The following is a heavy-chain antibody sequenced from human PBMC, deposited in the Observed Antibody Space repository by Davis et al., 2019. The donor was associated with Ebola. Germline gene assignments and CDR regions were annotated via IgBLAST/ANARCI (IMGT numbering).Heavy chain of an antibody. CDR2: IKCDGSSA. Sequence: PGGSLRLSCVGSGSLFSSNWMHWVRQVPGKGLVYISRIKCDGSSADYADSVKGRFTVSRDNAKNTLYLQMNSLNADDTAVYYRTRALFTNLFNWLDPWGQGTLVTGSS. CDR1: GSLFSSNW. CDR3: TRALFTNLFNWLDP. D-gene: IGHD3-3*01. J-gene: IGHJ5*02. V-gene: IGHV3-74*01.